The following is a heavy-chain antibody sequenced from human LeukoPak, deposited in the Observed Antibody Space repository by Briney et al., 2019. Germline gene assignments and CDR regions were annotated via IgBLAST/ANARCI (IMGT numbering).Heavy chain of an antibody. CDR1: GFTFISYW. CDR2: INSDGSTT. CDR3: ARACGSGSQVINYFDF. J-gene: IGHJ4*02. Sequence: GGFLRLSCAASGFTFISYWMHWVRQAPGKGLVWVSSINSDGSTTTYADSVKGRFTISRDNANNMVYLQMNSLRAEDTAVYYCARACGSGSQVINYFDFWGQGTLVTVSS. V-gene: IGHV3-74*01. D-gene: IGHD3-10*01.